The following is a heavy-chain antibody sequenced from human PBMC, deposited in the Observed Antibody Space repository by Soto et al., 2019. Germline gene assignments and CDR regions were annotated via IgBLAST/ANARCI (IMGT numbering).Heavy chain of an antibody. D-gene: IGHD5-12*01. Sequence: GESLKISCKGSGYSFTSYWISWVRQMPGKGLEWMGRIDPSDSYTNYSPSFQGHVTISADKSVSTAYLQWSSLKASDTAMYYCARRGYGGYGGCDAFDIWGDGTMVTVSS. CDR3: ARRGYGGYGGCDAFDI. CDR1: GYSFTSYW. V-gene: IGHV5-10-1*01. CDR2: IDPSDSYT. J-gene: IGHJ3*02.